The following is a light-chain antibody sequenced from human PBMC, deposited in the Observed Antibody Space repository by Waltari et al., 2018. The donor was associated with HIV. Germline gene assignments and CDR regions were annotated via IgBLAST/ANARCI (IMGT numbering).Light chain of an antibody. V-gene: IGLV2-23*02. CDR2: HVN. CDR3: CSYAGGPFV. CDR1: NSDVGKYDF. J-gene: IGLJ1*01. Sequence: QSALTQPASVSGSPGQSVNLSCTGTNSDVGKYDFVSWYQHNPGQAPHLIIYHVNTRPSWVARRFSGSKSGNTSSLAISGLQAEDEANYYCCSYAGGPFVFGSGT.